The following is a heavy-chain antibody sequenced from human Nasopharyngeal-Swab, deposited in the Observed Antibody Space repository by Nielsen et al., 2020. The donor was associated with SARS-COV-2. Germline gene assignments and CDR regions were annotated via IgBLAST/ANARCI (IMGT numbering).Heavy chain of an antibody. Sequence: GESLKISCAASRFTFDDYAMHWVRQAPGKGLEWVSLISGDGGSTYYADSVKGRFTISRDNSKNSLYLQMNSLRTEDTALYYCAKERKDYDFWSGYYRYYFDYWGQGTLVTVSS. CDR3: AKERKDYDFWSGYYRYYFDY. J-gene: IGHJ4*02. CDR2: ISGDGGST. CDR1: RFTFDDYA. D-gene: IGHD3-3*01. V-gene: IGHV3-43*02.